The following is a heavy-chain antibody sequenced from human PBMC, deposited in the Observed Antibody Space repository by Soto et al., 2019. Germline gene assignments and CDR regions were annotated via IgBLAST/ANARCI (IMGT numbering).Heavy chain of an antibody. CDR3: ARDEAHSQPPLREFDY. Sequence: PGGSLRLSCAASGFTFSSYSMNWVRQAPGKGLEWVSSISSSSSYIYYADSVKGRFTISRDNAKNSLYLQMNSLRAEDTAVYYCARDEAHSQPPLREFDYWGQGTLVTVSS. J-gene: IGHJ4*02. D-gene: IGHD2-15*01. CDR2: ISSSSSYI. CDR1: GFTFSSYS. V-gene: IGHV3-21*01.